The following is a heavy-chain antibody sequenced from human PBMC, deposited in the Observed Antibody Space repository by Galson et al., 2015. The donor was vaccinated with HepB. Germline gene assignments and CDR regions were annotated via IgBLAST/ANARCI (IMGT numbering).Heavy chain of an antibody. V-gene: IGHV1-69*04. D-gene: IGHD3-10*01. CDR3: ARDPRVLLWVGERGNAFDI. CDR1: GGTFSSYT. J-gene: IGHJ3*02. Sequence: SVKVSCKASGGTFSSYTIRWVRQAPGQGLEWMGRIIPILGIANYAQKFQGRVTITADKSTSTAYMELSSLRSEDTAVYYCARDPRVLLWVGERGNAFDIWGQGTMVTVSS. CDR2: IIPILGIA.